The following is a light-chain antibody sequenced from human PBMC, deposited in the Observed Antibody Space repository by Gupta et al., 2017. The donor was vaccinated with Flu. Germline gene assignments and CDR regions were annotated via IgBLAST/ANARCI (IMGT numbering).Light chain of an antibody. CDR3: QAWDSSTKV. J-gene: IGLJ1*01. V-gene: IGLV3-1*01. Sequence: CSGDKLGDKYACWYQQKPGQSPVLVIYQDSKRPSGIPERFSGSNSGNTATLTISGTQAMDEADYYCQAWDSSTKVFGTGTTVTVL. CDR2: QDS. CDR1: KLGDKY.